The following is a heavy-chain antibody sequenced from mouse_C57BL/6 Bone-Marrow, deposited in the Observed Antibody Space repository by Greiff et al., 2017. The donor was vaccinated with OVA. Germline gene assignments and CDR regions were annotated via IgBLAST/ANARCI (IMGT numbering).Heavy chain of an antibody. Sequence: EVQVVESGGGLVQPGGSLKLSCAASGFTFSDYYMYWVRQTPEKRLEWVAYISNGGGSTYYPDTVKGRFTISRDNAKNTLYLQMSRLKSEDTAMYYCARHDWSWFAYWGQGTLVTVSA. CDR1: GFTFSDYY. D-gene: IGHD2-13*01. CDR2: ISNGGGST. V-gene: IGHV5-12*01. J-gene: IGHJ3*01. CDR3: ARHDWSWFAY.